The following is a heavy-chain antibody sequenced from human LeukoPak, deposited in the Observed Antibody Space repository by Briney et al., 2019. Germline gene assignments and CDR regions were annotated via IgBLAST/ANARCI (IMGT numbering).Heavy chain of an antibody. J-gene: IGHJ4*02. CDR3: ASEPYSSGWVDY. CDR2: IYHSGST. D-gene: IGHD6-19*01. Sequence: SETLSLTCTVSGYSLSSGYYWGWIRQPPGKGLDLIGSIYHSGSTYYNPSLKSRVTISVDTSKNQFSLKLSSVTAADTAVYYCASEPYSSGWVDYWGQGTLVTVSS. V-gene: IGHV4-38-2*02. CDR1: GYSLSSGYY.